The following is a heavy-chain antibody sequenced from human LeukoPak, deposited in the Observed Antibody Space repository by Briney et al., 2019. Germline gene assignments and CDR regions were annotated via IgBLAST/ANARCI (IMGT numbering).Heavy chain of an antibody. CDR3: ARLPGDYVWGSYRSIRGFDY. D-gene: IGHD3-16*02. Sequence: TSETLSLTCTVSGGSIRSSYYYWGWIRQPPGKGLEWIGSIYYSGSTYYNPSLKSRVTISVDTSKNQFSLKLSSVTAADTAVYYCARLPGDYVWGSYRSIRGFDYWGQGTLVTVSS. CDR2: IYYSGST. V-gene: IGHV4-39*01. CDR1: GGSIRSSYYY. J-gene: IGHJ4*02.